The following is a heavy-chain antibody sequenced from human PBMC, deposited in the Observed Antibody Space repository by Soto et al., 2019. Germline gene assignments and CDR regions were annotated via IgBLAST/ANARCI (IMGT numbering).Heavy chain of an antibody. D-gene: IGHD2-15*01. V-gene: IGHV3-21*01. CDR3: ARATVVAATFDF. J-gene: IGHJ4*02. CDR1: GFAFRSYN. CDR2: ISSGSSNI. Sequence: EVQLVESGGGLVKPGGSLTLSCAASGFAFRSYNMNWVRQAPGKGLEWVASISSGSSNIYYADSVKGRFTISRDNAKNSVLLQMDSLRAEDSAVYYCARATVVAATFDFWGQGTLVTVSS.